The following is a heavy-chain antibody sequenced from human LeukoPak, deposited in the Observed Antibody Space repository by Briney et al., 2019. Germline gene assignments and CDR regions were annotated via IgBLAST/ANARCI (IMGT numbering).Heavy chain of an antibody. J-gene: IGHJ3*02. CDR1: GFTFDDYG. Sequence: GGSLRLSCAASGFTFDDYGMSWVRQSPGKGLEWVSGINWNGGSKGYADSVKGRFTISRDNAKNFLYLQMNSLRAEDTALYYCARDPAPYYYDYRSSEDKDAFDIWGQGTMVTVSS. V-gene: IGHV3-20*04. D-gene: IGHD3-22*01. CDR3: ARDPAPYYYDYRSSEDKDAFDI. CDR2: INWNGGSK.